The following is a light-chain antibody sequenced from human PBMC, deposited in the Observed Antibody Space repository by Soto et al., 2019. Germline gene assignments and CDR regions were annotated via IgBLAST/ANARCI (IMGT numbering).Light chain of an antibody. CDR1: SSDVGGYDY. CDR3: RSFTSSVTL. Sequence: QSALTQPATVSGSPGQPITISCTGTSSDVGGYDYVSWYQQHPGKVPKLIIYEVSIRASGVSNRFSASKSANTASLTISGLQPEDEDDYYCRSFTSSVTLFGGGTKVTVL. CDR2: EVS. V-gene: IGLV2-14*01. J-gene: IGLJ3*02.